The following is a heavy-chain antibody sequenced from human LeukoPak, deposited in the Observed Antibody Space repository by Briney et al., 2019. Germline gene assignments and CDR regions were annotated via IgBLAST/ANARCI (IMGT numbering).Heavy chain of an antibody. CDR1: GFTFSSYA. J-gene: IGHJ6*03. CDR3: ATDLFDYMDV. Sequence: GGSLRLSCAASGFTFSSYAMSWVRQAPGKGLEWVSSISFSSTYIYYADSVKGRFTISRDNAKNSLYLQMNSLRAEDTAVYYCATDLFDYMDVWGKGTTVTVSS. CDR2: ISFSSTYI. D-gene: IGHD2-21*01. V-gene: IGHV3-21*01.